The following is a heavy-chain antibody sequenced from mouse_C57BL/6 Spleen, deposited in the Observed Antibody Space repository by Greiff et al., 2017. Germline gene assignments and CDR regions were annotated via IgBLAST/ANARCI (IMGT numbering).Heavy chain of an antibody. Sequence: EVQGVESGGGLVKPGGSLKLSCAASGFTFSDYGMHWVRQAPEKGLEWVAYISSGSSTISYADTVKGRFTISRDNAKNTLFLHMTSLRSEDTAMYYGARKVYGSSHWYFDVWGTGTTVTVSS. CDR1: GFTFSDYG. D-gene: IGHD1-1*01. CDR2: ISSGSSTI. J-gene: IGHJ1*03. V-gene: IGHV5-17*01. CDR3: ARKVYGSSHWYFDV.